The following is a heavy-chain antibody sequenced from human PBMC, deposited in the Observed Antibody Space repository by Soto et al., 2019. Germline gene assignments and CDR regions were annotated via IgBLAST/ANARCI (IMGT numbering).Heavy chain of an antibody. V-gene: IGHV3-30*03. J-gene: IGHJ6*02. CDR2: ISNDGSNK. Sequence: QVQLVESGGGVVQPGRSLRLSCAASGFFFSSYTMHWVRQAQGKGLEWVAAISNDGSNKYYADSVKGRFIISRDNSKNTLYMHINRFIAEDTAVYYCARARGGSGEGYQMHYYLYAMDVWGQGTPVTVSS. CDR3: ARARGGSGEGYQMHYYLYAMDV. CDR1: GFFFSSYT. D-gene: IGHD3-16*01.